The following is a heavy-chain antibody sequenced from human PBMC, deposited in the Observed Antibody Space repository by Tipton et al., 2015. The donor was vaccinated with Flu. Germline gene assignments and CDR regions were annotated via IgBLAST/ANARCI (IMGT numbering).Heavy chain of an antibody. CDR1: GFSLSGSGMC. CDR2: IHWDDDR. Sequence: LVKPTQTLTLTCTVSGFSLSGSGMCVTWIRQPPGRALEWLARIHWDDDRHYNTSLQTRLTIFKDTSKNQVILKMTNMDPVDTATYYCVREIRGQNNFDPVSGSAYYYYAMDVWGQGTTVTVSS. D-gene: IGHD1-26*01. CDR3: VREIRGQNNFDPVSGSAYYYYAMDV. V-gene: IGHV2-70*11. J-gene: IGHJ6*02.